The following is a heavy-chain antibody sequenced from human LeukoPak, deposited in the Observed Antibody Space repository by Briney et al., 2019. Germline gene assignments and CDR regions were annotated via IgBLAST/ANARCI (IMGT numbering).Heavy chain of an antibody. CDR1: GFTFSSYA. D-gene: IGHD6-13*01. CDR2: ISYDGSNK. CDR3: ARDQIAAAEFYYFDC. Sequence: GGSLRLSCAASGFTFSSYAMHWVRQAPGQGLERVAVISYDGSNKYYADPVKGRFTISRDNSKNTLYLQMNSLRAEDTAVYYCARDQIAAAEFYYFDCWGQGTLVTVSS. V-gene: IGHV3-30*04. J-gene: IGHJ4*02.